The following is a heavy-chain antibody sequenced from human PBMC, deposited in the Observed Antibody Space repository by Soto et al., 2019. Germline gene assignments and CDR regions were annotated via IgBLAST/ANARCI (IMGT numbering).Heavy chain of an antibody. D-gene: IGHD3-10*01. CDR2: ISSTSSSI. J-gene: IGHJ4*02. CDR1: GFTFNYYS. V-gene: IGHV3-48*04. Sequence: EVQLVESGGGLVQPGGSLRLSCAASGFTFNYYSMNWVRQAPGKGLEWVSYISSTSSSIYYAESVKGRFTISRDNAKNSLFLQMSSLRAGDTAVYYCASPRARSGSYSLDYWGQGTLVTVSS. CDR3: ASPRARSGSYSLDY.